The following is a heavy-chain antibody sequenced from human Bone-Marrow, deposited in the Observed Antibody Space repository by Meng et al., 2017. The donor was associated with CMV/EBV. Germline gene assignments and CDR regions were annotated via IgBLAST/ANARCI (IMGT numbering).Heavy chain of an antibody. J-gene: IGHJ3*02. Sequence: ASVKVSCKASGYTFTSYGISWVRQAPGQGLEWMGWISAYNGNTNYAQKLQGRVTMTTDTSTSTAYMELRSLRSDDTAVYYCARLYCSSTSCWGAFDIWGQGTMVTVSS. CDR1: GYTFTSYG. V-gene: IGHV1-18*01. D-gene: IGHD2-2*01. CDR3: ARLYCSSTSCWGAFDI. CDR2: ISAYNGNT.